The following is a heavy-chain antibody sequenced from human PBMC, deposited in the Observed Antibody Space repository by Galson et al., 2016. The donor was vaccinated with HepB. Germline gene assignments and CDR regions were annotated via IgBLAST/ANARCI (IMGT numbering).Heavy chain of an antibody. J-gene: IGHJ6*02. Sequence: SLRLSCAASGFTFSSYWMHWVRQAPGKGLEWVSAISGSGGGTFYADSVKGRFTISRDNSKNTLFLQMNSLRAEDTAVYYCARAWGNYGMDVWGQGTTVTVSS. CDR3: ARAWGNYGMDV. D-gene: IGHD7-27*01. CDR1: GFTFSSYW. CDR2: ISGSGGGT. V-gene: IGHV3-23*01.